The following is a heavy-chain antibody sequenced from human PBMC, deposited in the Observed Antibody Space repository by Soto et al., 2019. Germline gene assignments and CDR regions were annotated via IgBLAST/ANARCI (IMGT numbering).Heavy chain of an antibody. Sequence: SETLSLTCAVYGGSFSGYYWSWIRQPPGKGLEWIGEINHSGSTNYNPSLKSRVTISVDTSKNQFSLKLSSVTAADTAVYYCARGRNVLRFLEWLFRFEYWGQGTLVT. CDR2: INHSGST. D-gene: IGHD3-3*01. CDR3: ARGRNVLRFLEWLFRFEY. J-gene: IGHJ4*02. CDR1: GGSFSGYY. V-gene: IGHV4-34*01.